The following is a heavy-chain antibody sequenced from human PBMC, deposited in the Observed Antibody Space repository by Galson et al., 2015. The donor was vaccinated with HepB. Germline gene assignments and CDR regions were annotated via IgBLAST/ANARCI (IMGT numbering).Heavy chain of an antibody. J-gene: IGHJ6*03. Sequence: PALVKPTQTLTLTCTFSGFSLSTSGMRVSWIRQPPGKALEWLARIDWDDDKFYSTSLKTRLTISKDTSKNQVVLTMTNMDPVDTATYYCARLTTVTTGLLDYYYMDVWGKGTTVTVSS. CDR2: IDWDDDK. CDR3: ARLTTVTTGLLDYYYMDV. CDR1: GFSLSTSGMR. D-gene: IGHD4-17*01. V-gene: IGHV2-70*04.